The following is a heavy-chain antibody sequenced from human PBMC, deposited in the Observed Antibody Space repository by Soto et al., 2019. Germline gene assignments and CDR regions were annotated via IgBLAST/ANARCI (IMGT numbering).Heavy chain of an antibody. V-gene: IGHV3-30*18. CDR3: AKDRGEYSSSYLPTTP. J-gene: IGHJ5*02. CDR2: ISYDGSNK. CDR1: GFTFSSYG. D-gene: IGHD6-6*01. Sequence: GGSLRLSCAASGFTFSSYGMHWVRQAPGKGLEWVAVISYDGSNKYYADSVKGRFTISRDNSKNTLYLQMNSLRAEDTAVYYCAKDRGEYSSSYLPTTPWGQGTLVTVSS.